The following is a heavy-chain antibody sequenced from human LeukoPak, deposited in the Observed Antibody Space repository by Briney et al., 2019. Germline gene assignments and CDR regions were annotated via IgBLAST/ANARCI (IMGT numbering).Heavy chain of an antibody. Sequence: ASVKVSCKASGYTFTGYHMHWVRQAPGQGLEWMGRINPNSGGTNYAQKFQGRVTMTRDTSIITAYMELSRLRSDDTAVYYCARQRSGWSYDAFDIWGQGTMVTVSS. CDR2: INPNSGGT. V-gene: IGHV1-2*06. CDR1: GYTFTGYH. CDR3: ARQRSGWSYDAFDI. D-gene: IGHD6-19*01. J-gene: IGHJ3*02.